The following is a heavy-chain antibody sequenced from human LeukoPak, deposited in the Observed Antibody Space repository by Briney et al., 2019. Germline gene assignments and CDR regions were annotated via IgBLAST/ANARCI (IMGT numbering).Heavy chain of an antibody. CDR2: IYYSGST. V-gene: IGHV4-39*02. CDR1: VVSISSSSYY. CDR3: AAHDVVVVAVTLRFPGSKFDY. Sequence: SETLSLTCTVSVVSISSSSYYCAWIRPSPGNWLEWIVSIYYSGSTYSNPSLRSRVSLSLDASKNHFSLRLSSVTAADTAVYYCAAHDVVVVAVTLRFPGSKFDYWGQGTLVPVSS. D-gene: IGHD2-15*01. J-gene: IGHJ4*02.